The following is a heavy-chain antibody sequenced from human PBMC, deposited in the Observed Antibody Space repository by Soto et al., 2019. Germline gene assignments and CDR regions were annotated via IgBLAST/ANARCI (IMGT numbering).Heavy chain of an antibody. J-gene: IGHJ4*02. Sequence: GGSLRLSCAASGFTFSSYGMHWVRQAPGKGLEWVAVISYDGSNKYYADSVKGRFTIPRDNSKNTLYRQMNSLRAEDTAVYYCAKVLAVAGRVYFDYWGQGTLVTVSS. CDR2: ISYDGSNK. D-gene: IGHD6-19*01. V-gene: IGHV3-30*18. CDR1: GFTFSSYG. CDR3: AKVLAVAGRVYFDY.